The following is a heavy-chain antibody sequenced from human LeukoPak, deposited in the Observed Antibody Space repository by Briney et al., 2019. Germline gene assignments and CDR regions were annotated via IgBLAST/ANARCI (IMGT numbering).Heavy chain of an antibody. CDR1: GGSFSGYY. CDR3: ARGHYDLAP. CDR2: INHSGST. V-gene: IGHV4-34*01. Sequence: SETLSLTCAVYGGSFSGYYWSWIRQPPGKGLEWIGEINHSGSTNYNPSLKSRVTMSLDTSRNQVSLSLTSATAADTATYFCARGHYDLAPWGQGILVTVSS. D-gene: IGHD4-17*01. J-gene: IGHJ5*02.